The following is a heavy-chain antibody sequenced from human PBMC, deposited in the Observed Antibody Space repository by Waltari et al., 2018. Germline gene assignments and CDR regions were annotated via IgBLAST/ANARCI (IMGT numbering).Heavy chain of an antibody. CDR2: ISHSGGS. Sequence: QVQLQESGPGLVKPSGTLSLTCAVSGGSVSSGSWWSWVRQSPGKGLEWIAEISHSGGSNDNPSLKSRVTISVDESKNQFSLKLTSITAADTAVYYCARDRGLRGGYDSWGQGMLVTVSS. CDR3: ARDRGLRGGYDS. V-gene: IGHV4-4*02. J-gene: IGHJ5*02. CDR1: GGSVSSGSW. D-gene: IGHD5-12*01.